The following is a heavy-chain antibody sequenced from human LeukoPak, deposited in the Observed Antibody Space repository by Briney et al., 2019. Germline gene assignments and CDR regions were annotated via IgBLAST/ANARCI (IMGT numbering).Heavy chain of an antibody. J-gene: IGHJ4*02. CDR1: GGSFTAFY. CDR2: VNHSGTT. CDR3: ARGAYCSSINCYGFDY. Sequence: SETLSLTCNVYGGSFTAFYWSWIRQPPGKGLEWIGEVNHSGTTNYNPSLKSRVTLSVDTSKNQFSLKLSSVTAADTAVYYCARGAYCSSINCYGFDYWGQGTQVTASS. D-gene: IGHD2-2*01. V-gene: IGHV4-34*01.